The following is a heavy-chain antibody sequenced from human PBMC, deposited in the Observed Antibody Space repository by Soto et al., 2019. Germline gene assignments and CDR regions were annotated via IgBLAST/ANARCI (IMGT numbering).Heavy chain of an antibody. J-gene: IGHJ6*03. CDR1: GGCFSGYY. CDR3: ARGLLVWVASLSRRGDHSSYMDV. CDR2: INDSGST. Sequence: QVQLQQWGAGLLKPSEILSLTCSVYGGCFSGYYWTWIRQSPGKGLEWIGEINDSGSTNYNPSLKSRVTISVDTSKKQVSLKLNSVTAADTAVYYCARGLLVWVASLSRRGDHSSYMDVSGNGTTVTGSS. D-gene: IGHD3-10*01. V-gene: IGHV4-34*01.